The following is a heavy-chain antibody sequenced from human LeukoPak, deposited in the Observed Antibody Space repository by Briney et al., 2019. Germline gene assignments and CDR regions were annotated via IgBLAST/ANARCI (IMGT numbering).Heavy chain of an antibody. Sequence: VASVKVSCKASGYTFTSYGTSWVRQAPGQGLEWMGWISAYNGNTNYAQKLQGRVTMTTDTSTSTAYMELRSLRSDDTAVYYCARAHLEAYYDILTGYYKSDGMDVWGQGTTVTVSS. D-gene: IGHD3-9*01. J-gene: IGHJ6*02. V-gene: IGHV1-18*01. CDR3: ARAHLEAYYDILTGYYKSDGMDV. CDR1: GYTFTSYG. CDR2: ISAYNGNT.